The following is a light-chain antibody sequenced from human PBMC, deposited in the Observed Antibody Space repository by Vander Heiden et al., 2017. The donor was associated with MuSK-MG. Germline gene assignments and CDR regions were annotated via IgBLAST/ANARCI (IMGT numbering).Light chain of an antibody. Sequence: DIQMTQSPSSLSASVGDRVTITCRASQSISSYLNWYQQKPGKAPKLLIYAASSLQSGVPSRFSGSGSGTDFTLTISSLQPEDFATYYCQQSYRTLGTFGPGTKVDIK. CDR2: AAS. J-gene: IGKJ3*01. CDR1: QSISSY. CDR3: QQSYRTLGT. V-gene: IGKV1-39*01.